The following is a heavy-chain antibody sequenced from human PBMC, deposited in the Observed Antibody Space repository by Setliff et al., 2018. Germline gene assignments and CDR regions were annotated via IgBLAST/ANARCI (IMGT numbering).Heavy chain of an antibody. J-gene: IGHJ4*02. D-gene: IGHD3-22*01. CDR2: LKPGDSGI. CDR3: VRHPYYDSSGYYSYFDY. Sequence: RGESLTISCQGSGYTFTNYWIGWVRQMPGKGLEWMGILKPGDSGIRYSPSFQGQVTLSADTSIATAYLHWTSLKASDTAMYYCVRHPYYDSSGYYSYFDYWGQGALVTVSS. V-gene: IGHV5-51*01. CDR1: GYTFTNYW.